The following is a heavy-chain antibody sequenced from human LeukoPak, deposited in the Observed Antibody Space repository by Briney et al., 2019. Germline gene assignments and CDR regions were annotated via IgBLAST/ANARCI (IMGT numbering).Heavy chain of an antibody. Sequence: PGGSLRLSCAASGSTFSSYGIHWVRQAPGKGLEWVSYIRYDGSNKYYGDSLEDRNKYYSDSVKGRFTISRDNAKNSLYLQMNSLRAEDMALYYCARMVVYYDSSGPLDYWGQGTLVTVSS. V-gene: IGHV3-30*02. CDR3: ARMVVYYDSSGPLDY. CDR1: GSTFSSYG. D-gene: IGHD3-22*01. CDR2: IRYDGSNKYYGDSLEDRNK. J-gene: IGHJ4*02.